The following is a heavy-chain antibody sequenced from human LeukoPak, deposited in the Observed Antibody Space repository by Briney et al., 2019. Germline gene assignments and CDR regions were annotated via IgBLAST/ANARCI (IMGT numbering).Heavy chain of an antibody. CDR2: IYYSGST. CDR3: ARDRRYSYGSLDY. Sequence: PSETLSLTCTVSGGSISSGGYYWSWIRQHPGKGLEWIGYIYYSGSTYYNPSLKSRVTISVDTSKNQFSLKLSSVTAADTAVYYCARDRRYSYGSLDYWGQGTLVTVSS. J-gene: IGHJ4*02. V-gene: IGHV4-31*03. CDR1: GGSISSGGYY. D-gene: IGHD5-18*01.